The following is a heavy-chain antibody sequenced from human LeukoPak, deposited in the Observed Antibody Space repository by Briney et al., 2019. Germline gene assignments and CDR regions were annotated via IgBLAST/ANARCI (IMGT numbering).Heavy chain of an antibody. V-gene: IGHV3-7*01. D-gene: IGHD6-13*01. J-gene: IGHJ3*02. CDR1: GFTFSSYW. CDR2: IKQDGSEK. Sequence: PGGSLRLSCAASGFTFSSYWMSWVRQAPGKGLEWVANIKQDGSEKYYVDSVKGRFTISRDNAKNSLYLQMNSLRAEDTAVYYCASRPGTYSSSWYAFDIWGQGTMVTVSS. CDR3: ASRPGTYSSSWYAFDI.